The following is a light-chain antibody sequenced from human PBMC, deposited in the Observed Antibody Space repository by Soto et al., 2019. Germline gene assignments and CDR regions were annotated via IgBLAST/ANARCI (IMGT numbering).Light chain of an antibody. V-gene: IGKV3-15*01. CDR3: QHYSGWPPWT. CDR2: DAS. J-gene: IGKJ1*01. Sequence: EIVMTQSPATLSVSPGERVTLSCRASQSVSSHLAWYQQKPGQAPRLLIYDASTRATGLPARFSGGGSETECTLTISSLQSEDFAVYYCQHYSGWPPWTFGQGTKVEVK. CDR1: QSVSSH.